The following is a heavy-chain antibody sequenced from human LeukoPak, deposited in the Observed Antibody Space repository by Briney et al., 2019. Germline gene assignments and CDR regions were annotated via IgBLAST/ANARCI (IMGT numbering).Heavy chain of an antibody. D-gene: IGHD4-11*01. V-gene: IGHV4-39*02. CDR3: ARIPTDSNYGFDY. CDR1: GGSLSSSSYF. J-gene: IGHJ4*02. Sequence: SETLSLTCTVSGGSLSSSSYFWGWIRQPPGKGLEWIGTIYYSGSTYYNPSLKSRVTISVDTSKSHFSLKLSSVTAADTAVYYCARIPTDSNYGFDYWGQGTLVTVSS. CDR2: IYYSGST.